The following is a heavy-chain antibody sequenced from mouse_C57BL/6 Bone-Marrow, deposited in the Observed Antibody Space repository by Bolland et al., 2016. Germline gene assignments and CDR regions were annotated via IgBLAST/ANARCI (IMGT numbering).Heavy chain of an antibody. J-gene: IGHJ4*01. D-gene: IGHD2-14*01. CDR3: ARLRYYDAMDY. CDR2: SI. Sequence: SIYYADTVTGRFTISRENAKNTLYLEMSSLRSDDTAMYYCARLRYYDAMDYWGQGTS. V-gene: IGHV5-15*01.